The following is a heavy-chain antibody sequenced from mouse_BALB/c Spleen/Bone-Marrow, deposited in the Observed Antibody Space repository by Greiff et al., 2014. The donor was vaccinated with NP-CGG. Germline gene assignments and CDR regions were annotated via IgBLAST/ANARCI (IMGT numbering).Heavy chain of an antibody. V-gene: IGHV1-52*01. CDR3: ARGRDYDVFSY. CDR2: IDPYDSET. J-gene: IGHJ3*01. Sequence: QVQLKESGAELVRPGASAKLSCKASGYTFTSYWMNRVKQRPEQGLEWIGRIDPYDSETHYNQKFKDKAILTVDKSSSTAYMQLSSLTSEDSAVYYCARGRDYDVFSYWGQGTLVTVSA. CDR1: GYTFTSYW. D-gene: IGHD2-4*01.